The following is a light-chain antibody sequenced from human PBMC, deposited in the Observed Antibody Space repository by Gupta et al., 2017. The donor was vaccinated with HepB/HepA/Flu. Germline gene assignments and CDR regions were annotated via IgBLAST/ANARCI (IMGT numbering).Light chain of an antibody. CDR2: WAS. CDR3: QQYDSTPRS. J-gene: IGKJ2*03. V-gene: IGKV4-1*01. Sequence: AVSLGERATINCKSGQSVLYSSKNKNYLAWYQQKPGQPPKLLIYWASTRESGVPDRFSGSGSGTDFTLTINSLQAEDVAVYYCQQYDSTPRSFGQGTKVEIK. CDR1: QSVLYSSKNKNY.